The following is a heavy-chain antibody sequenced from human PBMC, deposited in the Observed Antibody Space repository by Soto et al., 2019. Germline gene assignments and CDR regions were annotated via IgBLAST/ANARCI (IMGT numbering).Heavy chain of an antibody. CDR1: GFTFSSYA. CDR2: ISGSGGST. J-gene: IGHJ6*02. Sequence: VQLLESGGGLVQPGGSLRLSCAASGFTFSSYAMSWVRQAPGKGLEWVSAISGSGGSTYYADSVKGRFTISRDNSKNTLYLQMNSLRAEDTAVYYCAKDADSSSWYRVYYYYGMDVWGQGTTVTVSS. CDR3: AKDADSSSWYRVYYYYGMDV. V-gene: IGHV3-23*01. D-gene: IGHD6-13*01.